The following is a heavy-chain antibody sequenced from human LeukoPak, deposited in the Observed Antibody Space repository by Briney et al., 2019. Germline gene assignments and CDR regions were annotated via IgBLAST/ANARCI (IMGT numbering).Heavy chain of an antibody. D-gene: IGHD2-21*01. CDR1: GFTFSAYH. Sequence: GGSLRLSCAASGFTFSAYHINWVRQAPGKGLEWISYISTTGTTIHYADSEKGRFAISRDNAKSSLYLQMNSLRDEDTAVYYCARVWQDYSGVDYWGQGTLVTVSS. V-gene: IGHV3-48*02. J-gene: IGHJ4*02. CDR2: ISTTGTTI. CDR3: ARVWQDYSGVDY.